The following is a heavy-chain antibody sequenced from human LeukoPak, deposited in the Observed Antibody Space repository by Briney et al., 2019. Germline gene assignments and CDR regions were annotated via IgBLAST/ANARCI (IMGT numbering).Heavy chain of an antibody. J-gene: IGHJ4*02. CDR1: GSTFSDYY. Sequence: GGSLRLSCVASGSTFSDYYMSWIRQSPGKGLEWVSNISSSGNTIYYADSVKGRFTISRDNTKNSLYLQMNTLRAEDTAVYYCARDRAYYDILTGPPLDYWGQGTLVTVSS. CDR2: ISSSGNTI. CDR3: ARDRAYYDILTGPPLDY. D-gene: IGHD3-9*01. V-gene: IGHV3-11*01.